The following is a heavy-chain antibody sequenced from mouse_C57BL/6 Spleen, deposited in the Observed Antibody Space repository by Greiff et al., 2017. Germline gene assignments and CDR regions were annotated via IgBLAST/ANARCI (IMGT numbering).Heavy chain of an antibody. CDR3: ARDATGTKRAWFAY. Sequence: VQLQQSGAELVKPGASVKISCKASGYAFSSYWMNWVKQRPGKGLEWIGQIYPGDGDTNYNGKFKGKATLTADKSSSTAYMQLSSLTSEDSAVYVCARDATGTKRAWFAYWGQGTLVTVSA. D-gene: IGHD4-1*02. J-gene: IGHJ3*01. CDR1: GYAFSSYW. V-gene: IGHV1-80*01. CDR2: IYPGDGDT.